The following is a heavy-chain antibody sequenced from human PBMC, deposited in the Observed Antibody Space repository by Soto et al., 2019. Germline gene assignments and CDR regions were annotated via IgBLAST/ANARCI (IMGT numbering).Heavy chain of an antibody. D-gene: IGHD2-8*01. Sequence: PGESLKISCKGSGYSSTSYWIGWVRQMPGKGLEWMGIIYPGDSDTRYSPSFQGQVTISADKSISTAYLQWSSLKASDTAMYYCARQASYCTNGVCYLDGFDYWGQGTLVTVSS. J-gene: IGHJ4*02. V-gene: IGHV5-51*01. CDR2: IYPGDSDT. CDR1: GYSSTSYW. CDR3: ARQASYCTNGVCYLDGFDY.